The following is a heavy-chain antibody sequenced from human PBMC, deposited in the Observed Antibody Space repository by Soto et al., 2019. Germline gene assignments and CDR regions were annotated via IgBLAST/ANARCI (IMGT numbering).Heavy chain of an antibody. D-gene: IGHD3-22*01. CDR3: ARDRGPSSGYYPYWFDP. Sequence: QVQLVQSGAEVKKPGSSVKVSCKASGGTFSSYAITWVRQAPGQGLEWMGGIIPIFGTANYAQKFQARVTIPADDSTSTAYMELSSRRSEDTAVYYCARDRGPSSGYYPYWFDPWGQGTLVTVSS. CDR1: GGTFSSYA. J-gene: IGHJ5*02. V-gene: IGHV1-69*12. CDR2: IIPIFGTA.